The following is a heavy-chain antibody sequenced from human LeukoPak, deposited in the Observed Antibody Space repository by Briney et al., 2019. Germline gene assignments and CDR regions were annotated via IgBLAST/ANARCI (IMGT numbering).Heavy chain of an antibody. CDR1: GFTFSSYG. CDR3: ARGDRRYSSTFDY. V-gene: IGHV3-21*01. D-gene: IGHD6-19*01. CDR2: ISSSSSYI. Sequence: GGSLRLSCAASGFTFSSYGMHWVRQAPGKGLEWVSSISSSSSYIYYADSVKGRFTISRDNAKNSLYLQMNSLRAEDTAVYYCARGDRRYSSTFDYWGQGTLVTVSS. J-gene: IGHJ4*02.